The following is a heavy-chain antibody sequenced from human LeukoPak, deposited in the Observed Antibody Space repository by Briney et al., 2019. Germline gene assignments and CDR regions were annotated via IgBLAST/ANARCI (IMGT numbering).Heavy chain of an antibody. J-gene: IGHJ4*02. CDR2: ISGSGGST. V-gene: IGHV3-23*01. D-gene: IGHD4-17*01. Sequence: GGSLRLSCAASGFTFSSYAMSWVRQAPGKGVEWVSAISGSGGSTYYADSVKGRFTISRDNSKKTLYLQMNSLRAEDTAVYYCAKGRATTTVTSAYFDYWGQGTLVTVSS. CDR3: AKGRATTTVTSAYFDY. CDR1: GFTFSSYA.